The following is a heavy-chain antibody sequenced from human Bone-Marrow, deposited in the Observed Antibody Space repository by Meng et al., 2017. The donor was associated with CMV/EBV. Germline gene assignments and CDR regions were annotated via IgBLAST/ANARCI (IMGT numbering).Heavy chain of an antibody. CDR3: ERGYLMDPAMGPHFDY. Sequence: SQTLSLTCAMYDGSFSGYYWTWIRQPPGKGLEWIGEINHGGSTNYNPSLKSRVTISVDTSKNQFSLKLSSVIAADTAVYYCERGYLMDPAMGPHFDYWGQGTLVTVSS. CDR1: DGSFSGYY. D-gene: IGHD5-18*01. J-gene: IGHJ4*02. V-gene: IGHV4-34*01. CDR2: INHGGST.